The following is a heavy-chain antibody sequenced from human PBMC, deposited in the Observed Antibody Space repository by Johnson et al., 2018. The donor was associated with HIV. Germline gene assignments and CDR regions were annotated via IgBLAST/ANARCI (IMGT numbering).Heavy chain of an antibody. V-gene: IGHV3-30*18. CDR3: AKGFFELDDAFDV. CDR1: GFTFSSYG. D-gene: IGHD3/OR15-3a*01. CDR2: ISYDGGNK. J-gene: IGHJ3*01. Sequence: QVQLVESGGGVVQPGRSLRLSCAASGFTFSSYGMHWVRQAPGKGLEWVAVISYDGGNKYYADSVKGRFTISRDNSKNTLYLQMNSLRAEDTAVYYCAKGFFELDDAFDVWGQGTVVTVSS.